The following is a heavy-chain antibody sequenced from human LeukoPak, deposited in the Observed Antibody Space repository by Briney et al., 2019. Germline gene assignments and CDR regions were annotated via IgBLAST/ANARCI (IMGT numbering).Heavy chain of an antibody. D-gene: IGHD6-19*01. CDR1: GDSISNYY. J-gene: IGHJ4*02. CDR2: MYNRGST. Sequence: SETLSLTCTVSGDSISNYYWSWIRQSPGKELGWIGYMYNRGSTIYNPSLKSRVTISTDTSKNQFSLRLTSVTAADTAVYYCARAEKAVTGTLDSWGQGTLITVSS. V-gene: IGHV4-59*01. CDR3: ARAEKAVTGTLDS.